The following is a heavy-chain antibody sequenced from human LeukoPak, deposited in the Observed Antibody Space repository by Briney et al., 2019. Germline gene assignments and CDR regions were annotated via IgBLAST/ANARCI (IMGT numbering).Heavy chain of an antibody. CDR1: GFTFSRFW. D-gene: IGHD6-19*01. CDR2: ISGSGGST. V-gene: IGHV3-23*01. J-gene: IGHJ6*03. CDR3: AKSSGWRYYYYYYMDV. Sequence: GGSLRLSCVASGFTFSRFWMSWVRQAPGKGLEWVSAISGSGGSTYYADSVKGRFTISRDNSKNTLYLQMNSLRAEDTAVYYCAKSSGWRYYYYYYMDVWGKGTTVTVSS.